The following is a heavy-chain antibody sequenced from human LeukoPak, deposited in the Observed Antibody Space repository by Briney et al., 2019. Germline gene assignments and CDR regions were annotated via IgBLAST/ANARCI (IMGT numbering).Heavy chain of an antibody. D-gene: IGHD1-26*01. CDR2: FDPEDGET. CDR3: ATATYSGSYQYFDY. V-gene: IGHV1-24*01. CDR1: GYTLTELS. Sequence: ASVKVSCKVSGYTLTELSMHWVRQAPGKGLEWMGVFDPEDGETIYAQKFQGRVTMTEDTSTDTAYMELSSLRSEDTAVYYCATATYSGSYQYFDYWGQGTLVTVSS. J-gene: IGHJ4*02.